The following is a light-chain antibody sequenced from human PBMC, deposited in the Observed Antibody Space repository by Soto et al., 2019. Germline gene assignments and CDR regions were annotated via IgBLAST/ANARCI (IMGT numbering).Light chain of an antibody. CDR1: QSVSSSY. CDR3: QQYGSSPFT. J-gene: IGKJ4*01. CDR2: GAS. Sequence: EILMTQSPGTLSFSPGERATLSCRASQSVSSSYLAWYQQKPGQAPRLLIYGASSRATGIPDRFSGSGSGTDFTLTISRLEPEDFAAYYCQQYGSSPFTFGGGTKVDIK. V-gene: IGKV3-20*01.